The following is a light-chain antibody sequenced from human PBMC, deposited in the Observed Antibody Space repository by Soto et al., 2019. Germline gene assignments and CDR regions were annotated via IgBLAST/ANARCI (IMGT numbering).Light chain of an antibody. J-gene: IGKJ4*01. CDR1: QSITSY. Sequence: DIQMTQSPSSLSASVGDRVTITCRASQSITSYLNWYQQKPGKAPKLLIYAASSLQSGVPSRFSGSGSGTDFTLTFSSLQPEDFATYYCQQSYSTPRLTFGGGTKWEIK. CDR2: AAS. CDR3: QQSYSTPRLT. V-gene: IGKV1-39*01.